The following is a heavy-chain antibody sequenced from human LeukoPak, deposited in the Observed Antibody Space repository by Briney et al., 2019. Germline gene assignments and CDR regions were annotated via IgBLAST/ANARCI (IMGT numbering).Heavy chain of an antibody. Sequence: NTSETLSLTCAFYGGSFSGYYWSWIRQPPGKGQEWIGEINHSGSTNYNPSLKSRATISVDTSKNQFSLKLSSVTAADTAVYYFARGRGYRWLVIVGGYFYFWGQGTLVTVSS. D-gene: IGHD6-19*01. CDR1: GGSFSGYY. CDR2: INHSGST. CDR3: ARGRGYRWLVIVGGYFYF. J-gene: IGHJ4*02. V-gene: IGHV4-34*01.